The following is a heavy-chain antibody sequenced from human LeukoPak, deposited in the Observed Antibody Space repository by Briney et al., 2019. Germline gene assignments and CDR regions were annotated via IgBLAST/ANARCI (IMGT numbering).Heavy chain of an antibody. CDR3: ARMPMIVEYYFDY. D-gene: IGHD3-22*01. V-gene: IGHV4-31*03. CDR1: GGSISSGGYY. J-gene: IGHJ4*02. Sequence: SQTLSLTCTVSGGSISSGGYYWSWIRQHPGKGLEWIGYIYYSGSTYYNPSLKSRVTISVDTSKNQFSLKLSSVTAADTAVYYCARMPMIVEYYFDYWGQGTLVTVSS. CDR2: IYYSGST.